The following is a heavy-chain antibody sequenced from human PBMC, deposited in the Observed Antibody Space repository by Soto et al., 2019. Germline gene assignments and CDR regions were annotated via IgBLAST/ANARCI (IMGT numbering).Heavy chain of an antibody. CDR2: MNPNSGNT. Sequence: ASVKVSCKASGYTFTSYDINWVRQATGQGLEWMGWMNPNSGNTGYAQKFQGRVTMTRNTSISTAYMELSSLRSEDTAVYYCARGPNRYCSGGSCYAFDIWGQGTMVTVSS. D-gene: IGHD2-15*01. CDR1: GYTFTSYD. J-gene: IGHJ3*02. V-gene: IGHV1-8*01. CDR3: ARGPNRYCSGGSCYAFDI.